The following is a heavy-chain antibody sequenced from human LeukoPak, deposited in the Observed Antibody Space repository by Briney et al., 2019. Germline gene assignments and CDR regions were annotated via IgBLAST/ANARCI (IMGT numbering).Heavy chain of an antibody. CDR1: GGSFSGYY. V-gene: IGHV4-34*01. Sequence: ASETLSLTCAVYGGSFSGYYWSWIRQPPGKGLEWIGEINHSGSTNYNPSLKSRVTISVGTSKNQFSLKLSSVTAADTAVYYCARGRGYSYGKGFYFDYWGQGTLVTVSS. CDR3: ARGRGYSYGKGFYFDY. CDR2: INHSGST. J-gene: IGHJ4*02. D-gene: IGHD5-18*01.